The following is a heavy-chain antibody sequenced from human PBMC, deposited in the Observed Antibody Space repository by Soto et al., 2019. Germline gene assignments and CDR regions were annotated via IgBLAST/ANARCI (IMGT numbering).Heavy chain of an antibody. V-gene: IGHV1-3*01. CDR3: ARSLVTTFSDYFDP. D-gene: IGHD3-16*01. CDR2: INAGNGNT. Sequence: ASVKVSCKASGYTFTTFSIHWVRQAPGQRLEWMGWINAGNGNTKYSQKFQGRVTITRDTSTSTAYMELSSLRSEDTVIYYCARSLVTTFSDYFDPWGQGTLVTVSS. J-gene: IGHJ5*02. CDR1: GYTFTTFS.